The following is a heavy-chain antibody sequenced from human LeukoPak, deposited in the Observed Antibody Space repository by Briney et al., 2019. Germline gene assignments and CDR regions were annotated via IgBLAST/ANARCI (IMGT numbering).Heavy chain of an antibody. J-gene: IGHJ4*02. CDR2: IYTSGST. Sequence: XETLSLTCTVSGGSISSYYWSWIRQPAGKGLEWIGRIYTSGSTNYKPSLKSRVTMSVDTSKNQFSLKLSSVTAADTAVYYCATSLTPYYYDSSGYYSLDYWGQGTLVTVSS. CDR3: ATSLTPYYYDSSGYYSLDY. D-gene: IGHD3-22*01. CDR1: GGSISSYY. V-gene: IGHV4-4*07.